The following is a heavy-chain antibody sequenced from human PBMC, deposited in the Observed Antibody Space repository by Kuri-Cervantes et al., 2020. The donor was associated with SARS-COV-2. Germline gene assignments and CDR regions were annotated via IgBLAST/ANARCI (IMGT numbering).Heavy chain of an antibody. D-gene: IGHD1-26*01. CDR3: ATGELLGGY. CDR2: INHSGST. CDR1: GGSINNYY. Sequence: SETLSLTCSVSGGSINNYYWSWIRQPPGKGLEWIGEINHSGSTNYNPSLKSRVTISVDTSKNQFSLKLSSVTAADTAVYYCATGELLGGYWGQGTLVTVSS. J-gene: IGHJ4*02. V-gene: IGHV4-34*01.